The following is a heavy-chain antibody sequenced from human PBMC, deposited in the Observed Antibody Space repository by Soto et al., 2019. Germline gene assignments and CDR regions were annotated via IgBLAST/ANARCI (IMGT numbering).Heavy chain of an antibody. J-gene: IGHJ5*02. V-gene: IGHV1-18*01. CDR3: ARVGPFDYGDYEYWFDP. CDR1: GYTFTSYG. D-gene: IGHD4-17*01. Sequence: QVQLVQSGAEVKKPGASVKVSCKASGYTFTSYGISWVRQAPGQGLEWMGWISAYNGNTNYAQKLQGRVTMTTDTSTSTAYRELRSLRSHDTAVYYCARVGPFDYGDYEYWFDPWGQGTLVTVSS. CDR2: ISAYNGNT.